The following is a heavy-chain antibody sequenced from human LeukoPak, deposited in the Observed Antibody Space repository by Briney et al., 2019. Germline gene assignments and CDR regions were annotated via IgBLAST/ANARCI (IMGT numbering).Heavy chain of an antibody. CDR1: GFTFSTYG. D-gene: IGHD3-10*01. Sequence: PGRSLRLSCAASGFTFSTYGMHWVRQAPGKGLEWVAVISYDGSNKYYADSVKGRFTISRENSKNTLHPQMNSLRAEDTAVYYCAKDHYYYGSGIYFMHYFDYWGQGTLVTVSS. CDR2: ISYDGSNK. CDR3: AKDHYYYGSGIYFMHYFDY. V-gene: IGHV3-30*18. J-gene: IGHJ4*02.